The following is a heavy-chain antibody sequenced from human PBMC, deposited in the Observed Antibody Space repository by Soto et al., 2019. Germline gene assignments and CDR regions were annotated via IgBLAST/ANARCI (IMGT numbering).Heavy chain of an antibody. CDR3: GGGVGLLWLPAFDP. V-gene: IGHV4-30-4*03. D-gene: IGHD3-10*01. CDR2: IYYCGGT. Sequence: QVQLQESGPGLVKPSQTLYLTCNDSGGSFSSDDEYWSWIRQTPEKGLEWIWYIYYCGGTYYNPYHRRGLNIQMNTPPNHLPMSVTLLYGADAGDISRGGGVGLLWLPAFDPWGQGTLVTVSS. CDR1: GGSFSSDDEY. J-gene: IGHJ5*02.